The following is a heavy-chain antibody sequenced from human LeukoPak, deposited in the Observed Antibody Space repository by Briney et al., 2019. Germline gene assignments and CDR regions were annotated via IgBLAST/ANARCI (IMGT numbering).Heavy chain of an antibody. D-gene: IGHD5-18*01. CDR1: GGSISSSSYS. CDR2: IYYSGNT. V-gene: IGHV4-39*01. J-gene: IGHJ6*02. Sequence: PSETLSLTCTVSGGSISSSSYSWDWIRQPPGKGLEWIGSIYYSGNTYYNPSFKSRVTISVDTSKSQFSLNLNSVTAADTAVYYCARHGTDTPMVPSHYYYVMDVWGQGTTVTVSS. CDR3: ARHGTDTPMVPSHYYYVMDV.